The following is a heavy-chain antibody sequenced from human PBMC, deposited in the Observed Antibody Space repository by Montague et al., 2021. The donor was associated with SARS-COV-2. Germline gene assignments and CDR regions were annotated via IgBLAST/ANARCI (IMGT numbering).Heavy chain of an antibody. Sequence: SETLSLTCAVYGGSFSDYYWTWIRQPPGKGLEWLGEVNHSGRINYNPSLKSRITISVDTSKNQFSLRLSSVTAADTAVYYCARGRVDTANILVSFTGATHYVDSWGQGTLVSVSS. D-gene: IGHD5-18*01. CDR2: VNHSGRI. J-gene: IGHJ4*02. CDR3: ARGRVDTANILVSFTGATHYVDS. V-gene: IGHV4-34*01. CDR1: GGSFSDYY.